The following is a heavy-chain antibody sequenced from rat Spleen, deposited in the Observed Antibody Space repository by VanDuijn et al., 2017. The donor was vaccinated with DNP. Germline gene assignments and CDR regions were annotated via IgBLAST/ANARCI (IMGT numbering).Heavy chain of an antibody. CDR2: ISPSGSRP. D-gene: IGHD1-6*01. V-gene: IGHV5S23*01. CDR3: TRGVYYGSSWAFDY. J-gene: IGHJ2*01. Sequence: EVQLVESGGGLVQPGNSLKLSCAASGFTFSDYAMAWVRQSPKKGLEWVAAISPSGSRPYSPDSVKGRFTSARDTAKSSLYLQMNSLKSEDTATYYCTRGVYYGSSWAFDYWGHGVMVTVSS. CDR1: GFTFSDYA.